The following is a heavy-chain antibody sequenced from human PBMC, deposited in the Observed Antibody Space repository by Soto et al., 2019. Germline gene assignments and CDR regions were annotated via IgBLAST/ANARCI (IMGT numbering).Heavy chain of an antibody. CDR1: GFTFSSFW. V-gene: IGHV3-7*03. Sequence: LRLSCAASGFTFSSFWMSWVLQAPGKGLEWVANIKTDGSETHYVDSVKGRFTISRDNPKTSLFLQMNSLRVEDTAAYFCTSDRYPRFYHGSGSYPYYWGQGTPVTVSS. J-gene: IGHJ4*02. CDR3: TSDRYPRFYHGSGSYPYY. CDR2: IKTDGSET. D-gene: IGHD3-10*01.